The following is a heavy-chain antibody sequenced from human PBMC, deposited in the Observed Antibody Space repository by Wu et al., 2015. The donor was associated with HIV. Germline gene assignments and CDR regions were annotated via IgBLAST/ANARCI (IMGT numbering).Heavy chain of an antibody. CDR3: ASPFGSGP. CDR2: ISVYNGNT. Sequence: QVHLEQSGAEVKKPGASVKVSCKTSGYTFTNYGLTWVRQAPGQGLEWMGWISVYNGNTDYAQKFQGRLTMTTDTSTSTAYMELTSLRSDDTAVYYCASPFGSGPWGQGTLVTVSS. D-gene: IGHD3-10*01. CDR1: GYTFTNYG. V-gene: IGHV1-18*01. J-gene: IGHJ5*02.